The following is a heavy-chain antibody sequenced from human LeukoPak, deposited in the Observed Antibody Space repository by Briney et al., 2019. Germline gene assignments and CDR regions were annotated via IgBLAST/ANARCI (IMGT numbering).Heavy chain of an antibody. D-gene: IGHD3-22*01. Sequence: SETLSLTCAVYGGSFSVYYWSWIRQPPGKGLEWIGEINHSGSTNYNPSLKSRVTISVDTSKNQFSLKLSSVTAADTAVYYCARGLTYYYDSSGSTPHYNFEYWGQGTLVPVSS. CDR3: ARGLTYYYDSSGSTPHYNFEY. CDR2: INHSGST. V-gene: IGHV4-34*01. CDR1: GGSFSVYY. J-gene: IGHJ4*02.